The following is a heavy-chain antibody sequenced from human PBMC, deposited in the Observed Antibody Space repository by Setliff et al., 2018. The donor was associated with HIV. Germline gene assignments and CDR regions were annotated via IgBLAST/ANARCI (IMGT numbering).Heavy chain of an antibody. CDR3: TRGRGIIGALVY. CDR2: LIPILGIA. CDR1: GGTFSSYA. D-gene: IGHD2-21*01. V-gene: IGHV1-69*10. J-gene: IGHJ4*02. Sequence: GASVKVSCKASGGTFSSYAISWVRQAPGQGLEWMGGLIPILGIANYAQKFQGRVTIAADESTSTAYMELYNLRSEDTAMYYCTRGRGIIGALVYWGQGTLVTVSS.